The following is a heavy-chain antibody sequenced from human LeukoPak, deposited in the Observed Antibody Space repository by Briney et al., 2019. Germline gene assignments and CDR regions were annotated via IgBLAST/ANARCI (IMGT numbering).Heavy chain of an antibody. CDR1: GFTFSSYG. V-gene: IGHV3-30*02. D-gene: IGHD1-26*01. Sequence: GGSLRLSCAASGFTFSSYGMHWVRQAPGKGLEWVAFIRYDGSNKYYADSVKGRFTISRDNSKNTLYLQMNSLRAEDTAVYYCANPLALIVGATTAFDIWGQGTMVTVSS. CDR3: ANPLALIVGATTAFDI. J-gene: IGHJ3*02. CDR2: IRYDGSNK.